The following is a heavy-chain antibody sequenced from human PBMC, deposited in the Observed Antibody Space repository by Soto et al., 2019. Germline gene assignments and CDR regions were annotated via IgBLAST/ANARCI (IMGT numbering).Heavy chain of an antibody. CDR3: ARGRFWGYCSSTSCYRYWYYFDY. CDR1: GGSFSGYY. D-gene: IGHD2-2*01. CDR2: INHSGST. V-gene: IGHV4-34*01. Sequence: QVQLQQWGAGLLKPSETLSLTCAVYGGSFSGYYWSWIRQPPGKGLEWIGEINHSGSTNYNPSLKGRVTISVDTSRNQFSLKLSSVTAADTAVYYCARGRFWGYCSSTSCYRYWYYFDYWGQGTLVTVSS. J-gene: IGHJ4*02.